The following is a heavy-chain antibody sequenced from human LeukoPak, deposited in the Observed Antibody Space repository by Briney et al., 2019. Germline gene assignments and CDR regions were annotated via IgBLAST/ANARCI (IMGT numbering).Heavy chain of an antibody. J-gene: IGHJ4*02. V-gene: IGHV1-69*05. CDR3: AATPEDIVVVPAATAGRDY. D-gene: IGHD2-2*01. CDR1: GGTFSSYA. Sequence: SVKVSCKASGGTFSSYAIRWVRQAPGQGLEWMGRIIPIFGTANYAQKFQGRVTITTDESTSTAYMELSSLRSEDTAVYYCAATPEDIVVVPAATAGRDYWGQGTLVTVSS. CDR2: IIPIFGTA.